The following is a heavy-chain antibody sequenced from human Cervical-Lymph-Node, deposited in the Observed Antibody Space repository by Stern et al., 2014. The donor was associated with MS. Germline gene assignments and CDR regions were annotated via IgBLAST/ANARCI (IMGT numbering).Heavy chain of an antibody. CDR1: GYTFPTYS. Sequence: QVQLVQSGAEVKKPGASVKVSCKASGYTFPTYSMHWVRQAPGQGLEWIGIINPSGESIRYAQRFQGRVTMTRDTSTSTVYMELSSLRSEDTAVYYCATGGAAPRYFDLWGRGTLVTVSS. CDR3: ATGGAAPRYFDL. CDR2: INPSGESI. D-gene: IGHD3-10*01. J-gene: IGHJ2*01. V-gene: IGHV1-46*01.